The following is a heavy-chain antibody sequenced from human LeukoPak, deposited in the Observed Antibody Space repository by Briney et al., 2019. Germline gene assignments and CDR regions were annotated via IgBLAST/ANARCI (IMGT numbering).Heavy chain of an antibody. V-gene: IGHV3-72*01. J-gene: IGHJ4*02. CDR1: GFTFSDYL. D-gene: IGHD6-19*01. CDR3: AAGARGSAPFDY. CDR2: IRVKASSYTT. Sequence: PGGSLRLSCGASGFTFSDYLMDWVRQTPGKGLEWVPRIRVKASSYTTEYAASVEGRFIISRDDSKSSLYLQMNSLKSEDTAVYYCAAGARGSAPFDYWGQGTPVTVSS.